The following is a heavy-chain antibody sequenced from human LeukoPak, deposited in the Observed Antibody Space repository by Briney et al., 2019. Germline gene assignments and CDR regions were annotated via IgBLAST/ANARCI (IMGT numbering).Heavy chain of an antibody. Sequence: ASVKVSCKASGYTFTSYGISWVRQAPGQGLEWMGWISPYNGDTNYAQKFQGRVTMTRDTSISTAYMELSRLRSDDTAVYYCAREMVRGSRPFDYWGQGTLVTVSS. CDR3: AREMVRGSRPFDY. J-gene: IGHJ4*02. CDR1: GYTFTSYG. CDR2: ISPYNGDT. D-gene: IGHD3-10*01. V-gene: IGHV1-18*01.